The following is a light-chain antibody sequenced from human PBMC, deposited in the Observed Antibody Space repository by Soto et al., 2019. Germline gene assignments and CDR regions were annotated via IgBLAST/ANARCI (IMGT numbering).Light chain of an antibody. J-gene: IGLJ1*01. CDR3: CSYAGGSILAV. V-gene: IGLV2-23*03. CDR2: EGS. Sequence: QSALTQPASVSGSPGQSITISCTGTRSDVGSYNLVSWYQQHPGKAPKLLTYEGSKRPSGVSNRFSASKSGSTAYLTISDLQADDEASYYCCSYAGGSILAVFGTGTKLTVL. CDR1: RSDVGSYNL.